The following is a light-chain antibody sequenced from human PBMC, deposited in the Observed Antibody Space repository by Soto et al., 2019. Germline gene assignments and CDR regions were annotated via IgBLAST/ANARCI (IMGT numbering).Light chain of an antibody. J-gene: IGKJ1*01. V-gene: IGKV3-20*01. Sequence: EIVLTQSPGTLSLSPGERATLSCRASQSVSSSYLAWYQQKPGQAPRLLIYGASSRATGIPDRFSGSGSGTDFTLTISRREPEDFAVYYFQQYGSSPPWTFGQGTKVEIK. CDR2: GAS. CDR3: QQYGSSPPWT. CDR1: QSVSSSY.